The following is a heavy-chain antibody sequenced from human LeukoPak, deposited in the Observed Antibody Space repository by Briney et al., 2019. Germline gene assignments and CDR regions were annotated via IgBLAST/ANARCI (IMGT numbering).Heavy chain of an antibody. CDR1: GFTFSSYA. CDR3: AKDYSSSGYYFDY. CDR2: ISGSGGST. D-gene: IGHD6-6*01. J-gene: IGHJ4*02. Sequence: GGSLRLSCAASGFTFSSYAMSWVRQAPGKGLEWGSAISGSGGSTYYADSVKGRFTISRDNSKNTLYLQMNSLRAEDTAVYYCAKDYSSSGYYFDYWGQGTLVTVSS. V-gene: IGHV3-23*01.